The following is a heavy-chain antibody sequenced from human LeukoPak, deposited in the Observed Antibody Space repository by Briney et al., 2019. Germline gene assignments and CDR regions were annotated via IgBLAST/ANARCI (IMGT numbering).Heavy chain of an antibody. J-gene: IGHJ4*02. CDR3: ARPSGYGGNFDY. CDR1: GYSFTSYW. Sequence: GGSLRLSCAASGYSFTSYWIGWVRQMPGKGLEWMGIIYPGDSDTRYSPSFQGQVTISADKSISTAYLQWSSLKASDTAMYYCARPSGYGGNFDYWGQGTLVTVSS. V-gene: IGHV5-51*01. CDR2: IYPGDSDT. D-gene: IGHD4-23*01.